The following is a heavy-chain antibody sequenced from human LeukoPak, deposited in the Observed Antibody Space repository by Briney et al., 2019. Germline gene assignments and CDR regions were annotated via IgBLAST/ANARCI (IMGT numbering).Heavy chain of an antibody. V-gene: IGHV1-69*02. CDR2: IIPILGIA. CDR1: GGTFSSYT. J-gene: IGHJ5*02. D-gene: IGHD3-3*01. Sequence: WASVKVSCKASGGTFSSYTISWVRQAPGQGLEWMGRIIPILGIANYAQKFQGRVTITADKSTSTAYMELSSLRSEDTAVYYCARGGTIFGVVIMEKNWFDPWGQGTLVTVSS. CDR3: ARGGTIFGVVIMEKNWFDP.